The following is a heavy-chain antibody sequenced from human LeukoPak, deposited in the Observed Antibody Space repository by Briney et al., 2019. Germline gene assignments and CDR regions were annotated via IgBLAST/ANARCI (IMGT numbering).Heavy chain of an antibody. CDR1: GGTFSSYA. Sequence: ASVTVSCTASGGTFSSYAISWVRQAPGQGLEWMGGIIPIFGTANYAQKFQGRVTITADESTSTAYMELSSLRSEDTAVYYCASWYYYDSSGYYPPGFDPWGQGTLVTVSS. J-gene: IGHJ5*02. D-gene: IGHD3-22*01. V-gene: IGHV1-69*13. CDR2: IIPIFGTA. CDR3: ASWYYYDSSGYYPPGFDP.